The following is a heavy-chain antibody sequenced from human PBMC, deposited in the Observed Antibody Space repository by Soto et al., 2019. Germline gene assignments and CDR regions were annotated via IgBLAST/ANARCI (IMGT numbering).Heavy chain of an antibody. CDR3: AKPTVAGSNDLDY. V-gene: IGHV3-30*18. CDR2: ISYDASNK. D-gene: IGHD6-19*01. J-gene: IGHJ4*02. CDR1: GFIFSTYG. Sequence: QVQLVESGGGVVQPGRSLRLSCAASGFIFSTYGMHWVRQVPGKGLEWVAVISYDASNKYYADSVKGRFTISRDNSKNTLYLQMNSLRAEDTAVYYCAKPTVAGSNDLDYWGQGTLVTVSS.